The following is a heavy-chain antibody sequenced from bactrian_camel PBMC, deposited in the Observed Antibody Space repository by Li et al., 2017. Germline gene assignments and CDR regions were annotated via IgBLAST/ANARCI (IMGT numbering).Heavy chain of an antibody. J-gene: IGHJ4*01. V-gene: IGHV3S44*01. Sequence: DVQLVESGGGSVQTGGSLRLSCAASGYTGSRISMGWFRQASGQEPGGVAVMQVDGSTSYRDSVKGRSTISKDNAKNTLYLQMNDLKPEDTAMYYCAADWVRGARFDRQGYNYWGKGTQVTVS. D-gene: IGHD1*01. CDR3: AADWVRGARFDRQGYNY. CDR1: GYTGSRIS. CDR2: MQVDGST.